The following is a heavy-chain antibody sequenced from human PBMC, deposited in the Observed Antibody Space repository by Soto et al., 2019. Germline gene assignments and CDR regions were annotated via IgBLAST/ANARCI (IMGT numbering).Heavy chain of an antibody. Sequence: PGGSLRLCCAASGFTFSSYRMNWVRQAPGKGLEWVSSISSSSSYIYYADTVKGRVTITRYNAKNSLYLQMNSLRAEDTAVYYCAREGSSCSYGYAFDIWGQGTIVTIAS. CDR2: ISSSSSYI. CDR1: GFTFSSYR. V-gene: IGHV3-21*01. D-gene: IGHD6-19*01. J-gene: IGHJ3*02. CDR3: AREGSSCSYGYAFDI.